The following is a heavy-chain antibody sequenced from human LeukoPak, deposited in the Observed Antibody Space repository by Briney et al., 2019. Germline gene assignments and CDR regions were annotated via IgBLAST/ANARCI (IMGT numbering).Heavy chain of an antibody. Sequence: GRSLRLSCAASGFIFDDYAMHWVRQAPGKGPEWVSGINWNSGTIGYADSVKGRFTISRDNAKNSLYLQMNSLRADDMAFYYCARDRFRYCSGAYCSHFEFWGQGTLVSVSS. CDR3: ARDRFRYCSGAYCSHFEF. CDR1: GFIFDDYA. V-gene: IGHV3-9*03. J-gene: IGHJ4*02. D-gene: IGHD2-15*01. CDR2: INWNSGTI.